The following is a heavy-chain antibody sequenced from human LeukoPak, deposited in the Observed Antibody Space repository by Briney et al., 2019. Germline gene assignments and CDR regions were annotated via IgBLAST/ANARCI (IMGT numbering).Heavy chain of an antibody. CDR2: ISSSGSTI. J-gene: IGHJ4*02. D-gene: IGHD3-22*01. CDR1: GSTFSSYE. CDR3: ARGDYYDSSGYLDY. Sequence: PGGSLRLSCAASGSTFSSYEMNWVRQAPGKGLEWVSYISSSGSTIYYADSVKGRFTISRDNAKNSLYLQMNSLRAEDTAVYYCARGDYYDSSGYLDYWGQGTLVTVSS. V-gene: IGHV3-48*03.